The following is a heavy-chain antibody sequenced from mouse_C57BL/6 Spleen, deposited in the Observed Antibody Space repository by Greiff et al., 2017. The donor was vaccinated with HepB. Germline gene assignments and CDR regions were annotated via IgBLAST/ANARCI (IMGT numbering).Heavy chain of an antibody. CDR2: IDPSDSET. J-gene: IGHJ3*01. Sequence: VQLQQPGAELVRPGSSVKLSCKASGYTFTSYWMHWVKQRPIQGLEWIGNIDPSDSETHYNQKFKDKATLTVDKSSSTAYMQLSSLTSEDSAVYYCAREGYYYCSSSFAYWGQGTLVTVSA. D-gene: IGHD1-1*01. V-gene: IGHV1-52*01. CDR3: AREGYYYCSSSFAY. CDR1: GYTFTSYW.